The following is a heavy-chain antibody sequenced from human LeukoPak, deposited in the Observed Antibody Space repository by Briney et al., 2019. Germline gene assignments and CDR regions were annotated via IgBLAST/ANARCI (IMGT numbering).Heavy chain of an antibody. CDR1: RCTFSSYS. J-gene: IGHJ4*02. CDR3: ARDSDLLIDY. CDR2: ISSSSGTI. V-gene: IGHV3-48*01. D-gene: IGHD1-26*01. Sequence: PGGSLRLSCAASRCTFSSYSMNWVRQAPGKGLEWVSYISSSSGTIYYADSVKGRFTISRDNAKNSLYLQMNSLRAEDTAVYYCARDSDLLIDYWGQGTLVTVSS.